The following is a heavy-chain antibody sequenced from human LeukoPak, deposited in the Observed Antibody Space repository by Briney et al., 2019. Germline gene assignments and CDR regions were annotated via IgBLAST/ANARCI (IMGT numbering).Heavy chain of an antibody. CDR3: ARVQGTTASTLYYHYDAMDV. Sequence: SETLSLTCAVYGGSFSAYYWSWIRQPPGRGLEWIGDINHSGRTNYNPSLKSRVTISVDTSKNQFSLNLRTVTAADTAAYYCARVQGTTASTLYYHYDAMDVWGQGTPVTVSS. CDR2: INHSGRT. D-gene: IGHD4-17*01. CDR1: GGSFSAYY. J-gene: IGHJ6*02. V-gene: IGHV4-34*01.